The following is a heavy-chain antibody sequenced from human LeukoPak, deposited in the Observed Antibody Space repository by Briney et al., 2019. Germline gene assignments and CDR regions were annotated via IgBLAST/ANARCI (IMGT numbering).Heavy chain of an antibody. Sequence: GGSLRLSCAASGFTFSSYEMNWVRQAPGKGLEWVPYISSSGSTIYYADSVKGRFTISRDNAKNSLYLQMNSLRAEDTAVYYCARMKVVTAIPVDYWGQGTLVTVSS. D-gene: IGHD2-21*02. J-gene: IGHJ4*02. CDR3: ARMKVVTAIPVDY. CDR2: ISSSGSTI. CDR1: GFTFSSYE. V-gene: IGHV3-48*03.